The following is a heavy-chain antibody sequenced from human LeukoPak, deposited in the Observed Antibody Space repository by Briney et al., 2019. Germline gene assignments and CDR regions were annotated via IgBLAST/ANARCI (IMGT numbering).Heavy chain of an antibody. V-gene: IGHV3-64D*08. D-gene: IGHD5-12*01. J-gene: IGHJ4*02. CDR1: GVTFSSSW. CDR2: ISGNGGSI. Sequence: PGGSLRLSCAASGVTFSSSWMHWVRQAPGKGLEYVSAISGNGGSIYYADSVKGRFTIARDNSKNTLYLQMSSLRAEDTAVYYCVKEFLVATIRGVFDYWGQGTLVTVSS. CDR3: VKEFLVATIRGVFDY.